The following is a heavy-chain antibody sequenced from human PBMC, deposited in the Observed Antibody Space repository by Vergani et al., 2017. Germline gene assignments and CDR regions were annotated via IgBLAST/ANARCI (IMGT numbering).Heavy chain of an antibody. Sequence: QVQLQESGPGLVKPSQTLSLTCTVSGGSISSYYWSWIRQPPGKGLEWIGYIYYSGSTNYNPSLKSRVTISVDKSKNQFSLKLSSVTAADTAVYYCARDRGGYSYGFYYYYGMDVWGQGTTVTVSS. D-gene: IGHD5-18*01. J-gene: IGHJ6*02. CDR1: GGSISSYY. CDR3: ARDRGGYSYGFYYYYGMDV. CDR2: IYYSGST. V-gene: IGHV4-59*01.